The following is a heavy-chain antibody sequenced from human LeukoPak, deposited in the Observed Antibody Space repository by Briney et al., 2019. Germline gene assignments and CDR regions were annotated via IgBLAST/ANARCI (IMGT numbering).Heavy chain of an antibody. J-gene: IGHJ5*02. CDR2: IFHSGIT. CDR3: ARLRERTFDP. CDR1: GYSISTGYY. Sequence: KPSETLSLTCAVSGYSISTGYYWGWIRQPPGKGLEWIGSIFHSGITYYSPSLESRVTISVDTSKNQFSLKLSSVTAADTAVYYCARLRERTFDPCGKGTLSPSPQ. V-gene: IGHV4-38-2*01. D-gene: IGHD1-1*01.